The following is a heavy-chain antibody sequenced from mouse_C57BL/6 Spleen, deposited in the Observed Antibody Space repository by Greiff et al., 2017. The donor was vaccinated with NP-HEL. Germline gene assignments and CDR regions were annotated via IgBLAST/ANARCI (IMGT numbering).Heavy chain of an antibody. CDR3: ATLRRRSNYFDY. J-gene: IGHJ2*01. CDR1: GYTFTSYW. V-gene: IGHV1-55*01. CDR2: IYPGSGST. Sequence: QVQLQQPGAELVKPGASVKMSCKASGYTFTSYWITWVKQRPGQGLEWIGDIYPGSGSTNYNEKFKSKATLTVDTSSSTAYMQLSSLTSEDSAVYYCATLRRRSNYFDYWGQGTTLTVSS. D-gene: IGHD2-12*01.